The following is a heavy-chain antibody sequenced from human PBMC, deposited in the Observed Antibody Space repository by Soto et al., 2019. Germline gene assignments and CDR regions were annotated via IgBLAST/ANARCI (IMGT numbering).Heavy chain of an antibody. V-gene: IGHV1-2*02. D-gene: IGHD3-22*01. Sequence: ASVKVSCKASGYTFTGYYMHWVRQAPGQGLKWMGWINPNSGGTNYAQKFQGRVTMTRDTSISTAYMELSRLRSDDTAVYYCAREPLADYYDSSGYYCGYWGQGTLVTVSS. CDR2: INPNSGGT. J-gene: IGHJ4*02. CDR3: AREPLADYYDSSGYYCGY. CDR1: GYTFTGYY.